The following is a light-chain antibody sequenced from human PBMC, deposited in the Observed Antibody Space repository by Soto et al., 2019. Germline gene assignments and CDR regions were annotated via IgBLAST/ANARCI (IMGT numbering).Light chain of an antibody. V-gene: IGKV3-11*01. CDR3: QHRYN. Sequence: EIVLTQSPATLPLSPGETATLSCRASQSISNSLAWYQQKPGQSPRLLFYDASNRAAGIPARFCGSGSGTAFTLPISSLVPEDFAVYYCQHRYNFGQGTRLEIK. J-gene: IGKJ5*01. CDR1: QSISNS. CDR2: DAS.